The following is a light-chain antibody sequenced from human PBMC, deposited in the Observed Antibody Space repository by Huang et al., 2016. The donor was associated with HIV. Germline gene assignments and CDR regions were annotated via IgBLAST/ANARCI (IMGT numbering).Light chain of an antibody. CDR1: QSVSSN. Sequence: EIVMTQSPATLSVSPGERATRSCRASQSVSSNLAWYQQKPGQAPRLLIYGASTRATGIPARFSGSGSGTEFTLTISSLQSEDFAVYYCQQYNQWPLSFGGGTKVEI. CDR2: GAS. CDR3: QQYNQWPLS. V-gene: IGKV3-15*01. J-gene: IGKJ4*01.